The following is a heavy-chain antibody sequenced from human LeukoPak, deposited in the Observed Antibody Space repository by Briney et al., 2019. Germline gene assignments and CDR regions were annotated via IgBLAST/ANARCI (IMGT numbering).Heavy chain of an antibody. CDR1: GFTFASTW. CDR2: IKKDGTTK. J-gene: IGHJ4*02. CDR3: ARHGDYCFDY. V-gene: IGHV3-7*01. Sequence: GGSLRLSCSASGFTFASTWMGWFRQAPGKGLEWVANIKKDGTTKYYLDSVKGRFTISRDNARNSLSLQMDSLRADDTAVYYCARHGDYCFDYWGQGTLVTVSS. D-gene: IGHD4-17*01.